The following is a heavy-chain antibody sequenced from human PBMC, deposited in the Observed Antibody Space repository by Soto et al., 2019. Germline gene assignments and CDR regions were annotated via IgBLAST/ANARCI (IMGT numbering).Heavy chain of an antibody. D-gene: IGHD2-15*01. CDR3: AKDREGPYSSGGSCYFDY. CDR2: ISGSGGST. J-gene: IGHJ4*02. V-gene: IGHV3-23*01. CDR1: GFTFSSYA. Sequence: GGSLRLSCAASGFTFSSYAMSWVRQAPGKGLEWVSAISGSGGSTYYADSVKGRFTSSRDNSKNTLYLQMNSLRAEDPAVYSCAKDREGPYSSGGSCYFDYWGQGTLVTVSS.